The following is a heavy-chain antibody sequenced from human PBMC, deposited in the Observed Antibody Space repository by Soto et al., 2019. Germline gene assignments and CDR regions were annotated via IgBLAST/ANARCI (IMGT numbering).Heavy chain of an antibody. CDR2: IIPIFGAA. CDR1: GGSFNSFA. J-gene: IGHJ6*04. V-gene: IGHV1-69*01. Sequence: VQLVQSGAEVKKPGSSVKVSCKASGGSFNSFAISWVRQAPGQGLEWMGGIIPIFGAASYGQRIQGRVTITAHESTSTAFVEVRSLTSEATAVYYCATSGECGSDCNVSRMHVWGEGTTVTVSS. CDR3: ATSGECGSDCNVSRMHV. D-gene: IGHD2-21*02.